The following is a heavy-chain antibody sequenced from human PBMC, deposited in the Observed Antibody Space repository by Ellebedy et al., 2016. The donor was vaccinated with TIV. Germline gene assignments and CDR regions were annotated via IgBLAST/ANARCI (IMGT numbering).Heavy chain of an antibody. CDR1: GFTFSTYT. CDR2: ISSTAHTI. J-gene: IGHJ4*02. CDR3: AREIHWAFDS. D-gene: IGHD7-27*01. Sequence: GESLKISCAASGFTFSTYTMNWVRQAPGKGLEWISYISSTAHTIYYADSVKGRFTISRDDAKNSLSLQMNSLRDEDTAVYYCAREIHWAFDSWGQGTLVTVSS. V-gene: IGHV3-48*02.